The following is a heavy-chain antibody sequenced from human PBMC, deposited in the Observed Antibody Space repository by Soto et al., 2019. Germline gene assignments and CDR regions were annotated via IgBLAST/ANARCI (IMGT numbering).Heavy chain of an antibody. CDR3: ARDLWGYCGTDCYPLDV. Sequence: SETLPLTCTVSGGSISGYYWSWIRQPPGKGLEWIGYMYNTGSTVYSPSFKSRVTISVDTSKNQFSLKLNSVTAADTAVYYCARDLWGYCGTDCYPLDVWGQGTTVTVSS. J-gene: IGHJ6*02. V-gene: IGHV4-59*01. CDR1: GGSISGYY. CDR2: MYNTGST. D-gene: IGHD2-21*02.